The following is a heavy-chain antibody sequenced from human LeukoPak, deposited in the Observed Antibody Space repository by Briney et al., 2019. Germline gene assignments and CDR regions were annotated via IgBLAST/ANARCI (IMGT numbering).Heavy chain of an antibody. CDR1: GFSSSSYA. CDR2: ISGSGGST. CDR3: ASLDSSGYSAFDI. J-gene: IGHJ3*02. V-gene: IGHV3-23*01. Sequence: ARPLRLSCAASGFSSSSYAMSWVRLAPVKALVWVSAISGSGGSTYYVDSVKGRFTISRDNSKNTLYLQMNSLRAEDTAVYYCASLDSSGYSAFDIWGQGTMVTVSS. D-gene: IGHD3-22*01.